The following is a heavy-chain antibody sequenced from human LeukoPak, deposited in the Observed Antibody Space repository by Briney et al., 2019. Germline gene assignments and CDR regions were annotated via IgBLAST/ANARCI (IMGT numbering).Heavy chain of an antibody. CDR3: ARQNSGYDLGPFAY. J-gene: IGHJ4*02. Sequence: SETLSLTRTVSGGSISSYYWSWIRQPPAKGLEWIAYISYSGSTNNNPSLRSRVTISLDTSKNHFSLKLSSVTAADTAVYYCARQNSGYDLGPFAYWGQGTLVTVSS. CDR1: GGSISSYY. D-gene: IGHD5-12*01. V-gene: IGHV4-59*08. CDR2: ISYSGST.